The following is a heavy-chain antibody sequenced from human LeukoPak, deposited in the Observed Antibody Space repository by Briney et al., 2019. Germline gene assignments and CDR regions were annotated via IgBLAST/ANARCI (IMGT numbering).Heavy chain of an antibody. CDR1: GGSISTFY. V-gene: IGHV4-59*01. CDR3: ARGIITTRRGIIQSFDY. CDR2: IYYIGTT. Sequence: SETLSLTCTVSGGSISTFYWSWIRQPPGKGLEWIGYIYYIGTTNYNPSLKSRVTISIDTSKNQFSLKVSSVTAADTAVYYCARGIITTRRGIIQSFDYWGQGTLVTVSS. D-gene: IGHD3-10*01. J-gene: IGHJ4*02.